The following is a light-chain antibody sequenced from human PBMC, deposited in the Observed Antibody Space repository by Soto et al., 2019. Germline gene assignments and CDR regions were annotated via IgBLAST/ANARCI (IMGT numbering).Light chain of an antibody. Sequence: QSVLTQPPSASGTPGQRVTISCSGSSSNIGSNNVNWYQQLPGTAPKLLIYTNDQRPSGVPDRFSGSKSGTSASLAISGLQSEDEADYYCAAWDDSLNGYVLGTGTKLTVL. CDR3: AAWDDSLNGYV. V-gene: IGLV1-44*01. CDR1: SSNIGSNN. J-gene: IGLJ1*01. CDR2: TND.